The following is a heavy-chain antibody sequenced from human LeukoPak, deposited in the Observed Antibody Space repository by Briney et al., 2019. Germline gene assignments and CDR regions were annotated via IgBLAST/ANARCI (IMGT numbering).Heavy chain of an antibody. CDR1: GFTFSTYA. V-gene: IGHV3-23*01. J-gene: IGHJ4*02. Sequence: GGSLRLSCAASGFTFSTYAMGWVRQPPGKGLEWVSSIKGGGGDPFYADSVRGRFTISRDNSKNTLYLQLNSLRAEDTAVYFCARGGHDFNPFYCWGQGALVTVS. CDR3: ARGGHDFNPFYC. CDR2: IKGGGGDP. D-gene: IGHD2-21*02.